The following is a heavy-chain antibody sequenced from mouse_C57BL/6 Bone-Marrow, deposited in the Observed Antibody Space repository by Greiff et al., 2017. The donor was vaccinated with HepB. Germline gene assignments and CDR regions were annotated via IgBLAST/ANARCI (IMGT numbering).Heavy chain of an antibody. CDR1: GFNIKNTY. D-gene: IGHD1-1*01. J-gene: IGHJ1*03. CDR2: IDPANGNT. V-gene: IGHV14-3*01. CDR3: ARQTTVVEGNFDV. Sequence: EVKLLESVAELVRPGASVKLSCTASGFNIKNTYMHWVKQRPEQGLEWIGRIDPANGNTKYAPKFQGKATITADTSSNTAYLQLSSLTSEDTAIYYCARQTTVVEGNFDVWGTGTTVTVSS.